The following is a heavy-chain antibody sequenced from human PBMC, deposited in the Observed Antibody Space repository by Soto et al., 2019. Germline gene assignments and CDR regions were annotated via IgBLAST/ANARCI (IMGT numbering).Heavy chain of an antibody. Sequence: EVQLVESGGGLVKPGGSLRLSCAASGFTFSNAWMNWVRQAPGKGLEWVGRIKSKTDGGTTDYAAPVKGRFTISRDDSKNTLYLQMNSLKTEDTAVYYCTTDIQLWLFRAFDIWGQGTMVTVSS. J-gene: IGHJ3*02. CDR3: TTDIQLWLFRAFDI. CDR2: IKSKTDGGTT. D-gene: IGHD5-18*01. CDR1: GFTFSNAW. V-gene: IGHV3-15*07.